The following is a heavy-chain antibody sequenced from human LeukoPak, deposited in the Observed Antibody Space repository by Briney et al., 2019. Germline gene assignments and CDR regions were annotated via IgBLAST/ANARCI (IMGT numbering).Heavy chain of an antibody. CDR3: ARATVTSYYFDY. V-gene: IGHV4-61*02. CDR1: GGSISSGNYY. CDR2: IYTSGST. D-gene: IGHD4-17*01. J-gene: IGHJ4*02. Sequence: SQTLSLTCTVSGGSISSGNYYWSWIRQPAGKGLEWIGRIYTSGSTNYNPSLKSRVTISIDTSKNQFSLKLSSVTAADTAVYYCARATVTSYYFDYWGQGTPVTVSS.